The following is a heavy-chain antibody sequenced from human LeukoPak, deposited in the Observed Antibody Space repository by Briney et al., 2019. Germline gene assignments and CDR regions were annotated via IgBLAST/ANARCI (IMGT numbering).Heavy chain of an antibody. CDR1: GYTFTNYV. J-gene: IGHJ5*02. V-gene: IGHV7-4-1*02. CDR3: ARESDNWFDP. CDR2: INTYTGNP. Sequence: ASVRVSCKASGYTFTNYVMNWVRQAPGQGLEWLGWINTYTGNPTYAQGFTGRFVFSLDTSVSTAYLQISSLKAEDTAVYYCARESDNWFDPWGQGTLVTVSS.